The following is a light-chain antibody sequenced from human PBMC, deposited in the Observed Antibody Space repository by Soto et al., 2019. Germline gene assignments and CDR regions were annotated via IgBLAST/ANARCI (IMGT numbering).Light chain of an antibody. CDR2: GAS. Sequence: DIVLTQSPGSLSLSPGERATLSCRASQTVSNFYSAWYQQKPGQAPRLLIYGASSRATGVPDRFSGSGSGTDFTLSISRLEPEDSAVYYCQQYDSSPRTFGQGTKVEIK. CDR1: QTVSNFY. J-gene: IGKJ1*01. V-gene: IGKV3-20*01. CDR3: QQYDSSPRT.